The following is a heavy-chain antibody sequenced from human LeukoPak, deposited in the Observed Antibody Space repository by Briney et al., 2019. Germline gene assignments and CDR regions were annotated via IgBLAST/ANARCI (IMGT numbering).Heavy chain of an antibody. V-gene: IGHV5-51*01. CDR1: GSRFPTYW. Sequence: GEPLKISCKGSGSRFPTYWIAWVRQLPGKGLEWMGIIYPDESNIRYSPSFQGQVTISADKSISTAYLQWSSLKASDTAMYYCARPPSRGYSSSFEYWGQGTLGTVS. D-gene: IGHD2-2*03. J-gene: IGHJ4*02. CDR2: IYPDESNI. CDR3: ARPPSRGYSSSFEY.